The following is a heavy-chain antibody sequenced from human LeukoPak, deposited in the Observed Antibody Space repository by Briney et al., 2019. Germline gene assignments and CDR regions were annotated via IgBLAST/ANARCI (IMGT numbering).Heavy chain of an antibody. CDR3: AKHLLVGGTRGAYAFDI. CDR2: ISGITTNT. Sequence: PGGSLRLSCAASGFTFSNYAMSWVRQAPGKGLEWVSLISGITTNTYYADSVKGRFTISRDNSKNTLDLQMNSLRAEDTAGYYCAKHLLVGGTRGAYAFDIWGRGTMVTVS. CDR1: GFTFSNYA. D-gene: IGHD1-26*01. V-gene: IGHV3-23*01. J-gene: IGHJ3*02.